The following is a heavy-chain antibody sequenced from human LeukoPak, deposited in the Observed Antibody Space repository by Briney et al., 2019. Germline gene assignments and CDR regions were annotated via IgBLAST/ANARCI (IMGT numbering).Heavy chain of an antibody. CDR1: GFTFSDYY. J-gene: IGHJ4*02. D-gene: IGHD3-16*02. Sequence: GGPLRLSCAASGFTFSDYYMSWIRQAPGKGVEWVSYISSSGSTIYYADSVKGRFTISRDNAKNSLYLQMNSLRAEDTAVYYCARAVWGSDRYEHHDDYWGQGTLVTVSS. CDR2: ISSSGSTI. V-gene: IGHV3-11*01. CDR3: ARAVWGSDRYEHHDDY.